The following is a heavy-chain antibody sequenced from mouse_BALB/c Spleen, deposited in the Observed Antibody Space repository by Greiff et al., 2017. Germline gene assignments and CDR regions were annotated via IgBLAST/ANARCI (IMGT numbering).Heavy chain of an antibody. V-gene: IGHV5-9-4*01. D-gene: IGHD1-1*01. CDR1: GFTFSSYA. CDR2: ISSGGSYT. J-gene: IGHJ4*01. CDR3: ARDRGYGSSYPYYYAMDY. Sequence: EVKVVESGGGLVKPGGSLKLSCAASGFTFSSYAMSWVRQSPEKRLEWVAEISSGGSYTYYPDTVTGRFTISRDNAKNTLYLEMSSLRSEDTAMYYCARDRGYGSSYPYYYAMDYWGQGTSVTVSS.